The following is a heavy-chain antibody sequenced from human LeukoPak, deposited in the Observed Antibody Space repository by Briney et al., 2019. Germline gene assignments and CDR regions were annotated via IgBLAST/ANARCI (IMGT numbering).Heavy chain of an antibody. Sequence: GGSLRLSCAASGFTFSDYSINCVRQAPGKGLEWVSSITPSSSYIYYADSVKGRFTISRDNAKNSLYLQMNSLRAQDTAVYYCVRLRRNSDSSGYHYYYDYWGQGTLVTVSS. CDR2: ITPSSSYI. D-gene: IGHD3-22*01. V-gene: IGHV3-21*01. CDR1: GFTFSDYS. J-gene: IGHJ4*02. CDR3: VRLRRNSDSSGYHYYYDY.